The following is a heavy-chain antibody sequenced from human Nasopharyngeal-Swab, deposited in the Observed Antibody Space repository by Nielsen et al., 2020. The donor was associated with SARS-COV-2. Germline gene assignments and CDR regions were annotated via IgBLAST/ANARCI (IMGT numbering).Heavy chain of an antibody. CDR2: MSGSGSGT. V-gene: IGHV3-23*01. Sequence: GGSLRLSCAAYGLTFSTYAMTWVRQAPGKGLEWLSTMSGSGSGTYYADSVKGRFTISRDNSKSTLYLQMDSLRFEDTATYYCAKDHPELVGSSTIFDSWGQGILVTVSS. CDR3: AKDHPELVGSSTIFDS. D-gene: IGHD3-10*01. CDR1: GLTFSTYA. J-gene: IGHJ4*02.